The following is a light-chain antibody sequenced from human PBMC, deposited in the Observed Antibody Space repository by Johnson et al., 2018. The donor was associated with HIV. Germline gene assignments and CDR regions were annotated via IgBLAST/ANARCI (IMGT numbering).Light chain of an antibody. J-gene: IGLJ1*01. V-gene: IGLV1-51*02. Sequence: QSVLTQPPSVSAAPGQKVTISCSGSSSNIGNNYVSWYQHLPGTAPKLLIYENNKRPSGIPDRFSGSKSGTSATLGITGLQTGDEADYYCGTWDNSLSAVFGTGTKVTGL. CDR3: GTWDNSLSAV. CDR1: SSNIGNNY. CDR2: ENN.